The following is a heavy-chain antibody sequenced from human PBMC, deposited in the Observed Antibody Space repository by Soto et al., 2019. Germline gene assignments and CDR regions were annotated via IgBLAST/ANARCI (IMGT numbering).Heavy chain of an antibody. D-gene: IGHD5-18*01. CDR1: GFSLSNARMG. Sequence: QVTLKESGPVLVKPTETLTLTCTVSGFSLSNARMGVSWIRQPPGKALEWLAHIFSNDEKSYSTSLKSWLTYAKGTPKSLGVLTMAIKDPGDTATYSGGRLLDGYGWPWGQGTLVTGSS. J-gene: IGHJ4*02. CDR3: GRLLDGYGWP. V-gene: IGHV2-26*01. CDR2: IFSNDEK.